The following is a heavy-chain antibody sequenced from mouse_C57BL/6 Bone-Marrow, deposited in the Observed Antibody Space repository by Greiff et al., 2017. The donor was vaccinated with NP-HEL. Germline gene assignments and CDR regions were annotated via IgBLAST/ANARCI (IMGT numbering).Heavy chain of an antibody. CDR1: GFSFTTYA. CDR3: VRQGYDGYYLDY. D-gene: IGHD2-3*01. Sequence: EVQRVESGGGLVQPKGSLKLSCAASGFSFTTYAMNWVRQAPGQGLEWVARIRSKSNNYATYYADSLKDRFTISRDDSESMLYLQMNNLKTEDTAMYYCVRQGYDGYYLDYWGQGTTLTVSS. CDR2: IRSKSNNYAT. V-gene: IGHV10-1*01. J-gene: IGHJ2*01.